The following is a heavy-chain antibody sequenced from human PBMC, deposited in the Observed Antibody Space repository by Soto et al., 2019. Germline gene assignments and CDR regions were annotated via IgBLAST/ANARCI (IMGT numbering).Heavy chain of an antibody. V-gene: IGHV4-59*08. CDR3: ARHEVFYGSGSYYRDNWFDP. CDR1: GGSISSYY. CDR2: IYYSGST. D-gene: IGHD3-10*01. Sequence: PSETLSLTCTVSGGSISSYYWSWIRQPPGNGLEWIGYIYYSGSTNYNPSLKSRVTISVDTSKNQFSLKLSSVTAADTAVYHCARHEVFYGSGSYYRDNWFDPWGQGTLVTVSS. J-gene: IGHJ5*02.